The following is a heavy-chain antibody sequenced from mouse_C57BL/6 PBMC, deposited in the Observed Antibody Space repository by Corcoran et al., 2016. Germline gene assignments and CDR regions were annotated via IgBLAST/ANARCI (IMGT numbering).Heavy chain of an antibody. CDR1: GYTFTDYY. CDR3: ARRRIWSYAMDY. D-gene: IGHD1-1*02. Sequence: EVQLQQSGPELVKPGASVKISCKASGYTFTDYYMNWVKQSHGKSLEWIGDINPNNGGTSYNQKFKGKATLTVDKSSSTAYMELRSLTSEDSAVYYCARRRIWSYAMDYWGQGTSVTVSS. CDR2: INPNNGGT. J-gene: IGHJ4*01. V-gene: IGHV1-26*01.